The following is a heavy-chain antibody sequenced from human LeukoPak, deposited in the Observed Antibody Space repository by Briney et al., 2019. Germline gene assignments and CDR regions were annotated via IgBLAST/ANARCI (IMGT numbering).Heavy chain of an antibody. J-gene: IGHJ4*02. V-gene: IGHV3-30*03. CDR3: ARDLKVKSADYYLDY. CDR2: IANDGRDK. CDR1: GFTFSSYP. D-gene: IGHD2-15*01. Sequence: PGRSLRLSCAASGFTFSSYPMHWVRQAPGKGLELVVVIANDGRDKHYGESVKGRFTISRDNSRNTLYLQMNSLRAEDTAVYYCARDLKVKSADYYLDYWGQGTLVTVSS.